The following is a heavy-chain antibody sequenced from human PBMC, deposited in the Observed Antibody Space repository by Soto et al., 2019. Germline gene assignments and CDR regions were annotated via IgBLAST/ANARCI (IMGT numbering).Heavy chain of an antibody. V-gene: IGHV3-23*01. CDR3: AKGLWEIQLWSPHYYYYGMDV. Sequence: PGGSLRLSCAASGFTFSSYAMSWVRQAPGKGLEWVSAISGSGGSTYYADSVKGRFTISRDNSKNTLYLQMNSLRAEDTAVYYCAKGLWEIQLWSPHYYYYGMDVWGQGTTVTVSS. J-gene: IGHJ6*02. CDR2: ISGSGGST. CDR1: GFTFSSYA. D-gene: IGHD5-18*01.